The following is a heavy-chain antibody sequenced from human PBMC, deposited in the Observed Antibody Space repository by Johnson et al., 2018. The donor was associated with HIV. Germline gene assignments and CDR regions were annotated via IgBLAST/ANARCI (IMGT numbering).Heavy chain of an antibody. CDR3: ARGVYSSSWYGAFDI. V-gene: IGHV3-53*01. CDR2: IYGGGSGGST. J-gene: IGHJ3*02. D-gene: IGHD6-13*01. CDR1: GFTVSSNY. Sequence: VQLVESGGGLIQPWGSLRLSCAASGFTVSSNYMSWVRQAPGKGLEWVSVIYGGGSGGSTYYVDSVKGRFTISRDNSKNTLYLQMNSLRAEDTAVYYCARGVYSSSWYGAFDIWGQGTMVTVSS.